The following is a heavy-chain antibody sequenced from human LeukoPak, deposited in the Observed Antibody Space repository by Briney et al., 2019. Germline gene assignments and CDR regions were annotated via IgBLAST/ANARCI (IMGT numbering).Heavy chain of an antibody. Sequence: GGSLRLLCAASGFNFSSYSMNWVRQAPGKGLEWVSSISSSSSYIYYAYSVKGRFTISRDNAKNSLYLQMNSLRAEDTAVYYCARDGVSVGIAGPHDYWGQGTLVTVSS. J-gene: IGHJ4*02. CDR3: ARDGVSVGIAGPHDY. CDR1: GFNFSSYS. D-gene: IGHD6-13*01. V-gene: IGHV3-21*01. CDR2: ISSSSSYI.